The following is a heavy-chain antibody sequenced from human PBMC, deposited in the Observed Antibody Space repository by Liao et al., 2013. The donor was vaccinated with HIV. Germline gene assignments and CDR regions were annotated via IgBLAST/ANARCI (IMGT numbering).Heavy chain of an antibody. J-gene: IGHJ3*02. CDR2: IYYSGST. CDR3: ARDGETGRDAFDI. Sequence: QLQLQESGPGLVKPSETLSLTCTVSGGSISSSSYYWGWIRQPPGKGREWIGSIYYSGSTYYNPSLKSRVTISVDTSRNQFSLKLSSVTAADTAVYFCARDGETGRDAFDIWGQGTMVTVSS. CDR1: GGSISSSSYY. D-gene: IGHD1-1*01. V-gene: IGHV4-39*07.